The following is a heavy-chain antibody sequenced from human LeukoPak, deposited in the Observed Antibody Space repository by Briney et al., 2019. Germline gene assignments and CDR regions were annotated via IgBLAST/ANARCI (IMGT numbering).Heavy chain of an antibody. V-gene: IGHV3-23*01. J-gene: IGHJ4*02. CDR2: ISGSGGST. CDR1: GFTFRSYA. CDR3: AVRPGYSSGWYYFDY. D-gene: IGHD6-19*01. Sequence: PGGSLRLSCAASGFTFRSYALSWVRQAPGKGLEWVSVISGSGGSTYYADSVKGRFTISRDNSKNTLYLQMNSLRAEDTAVYYCAVRPGYSSGWYYFDYWGQGTLVTVSS.